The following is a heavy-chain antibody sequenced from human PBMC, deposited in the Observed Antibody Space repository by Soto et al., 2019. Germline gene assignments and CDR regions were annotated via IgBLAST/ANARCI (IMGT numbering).Heavy chain of an antibody. D-gene: IGHD1-26*01. CDR3: TTDIRWELPPSDH. CDR2: IKTRADGGTA. Sequence: GESLKISCAASGFTFSNAWMSWVRQAPGKGLEWVGRIKTRADGGTADYAAPVQVRFTISRDDLTNTLYLHMNSLKTEDTAVYYCTTDIRWELPPSDHWGQGTLVTVSS. CDR1: GFTFSNAW. J-gene: IGHJ4*02. V-gene: IGHV3-15*01.